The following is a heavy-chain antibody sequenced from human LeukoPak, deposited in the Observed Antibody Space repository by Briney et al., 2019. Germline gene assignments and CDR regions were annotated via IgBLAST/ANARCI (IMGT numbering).Heavy chain of an antibody. J-gene: IGHJ4*02. CDR2: FDPEDGET. CDR1: GGTFSSYA. D-gene: IGHD1-7*01. V-gene: IGHV1-24*01. Sequence: ASVKVSCKASGGTFSSYAISWVRQAPGKGLEWMGGFDPEDGETIYAQKFQGRVTMTEDTSTDTAYMELSSLRSEDTAVYYCATGDPNWNWGRMYFDYWGQGTLVTVSS. CDR3: ATGDPNWNWGRMYFDY.